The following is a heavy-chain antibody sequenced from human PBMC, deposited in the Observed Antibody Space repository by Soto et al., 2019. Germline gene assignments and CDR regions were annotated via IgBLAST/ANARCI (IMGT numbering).Heavy chain of an antibody. CDR3: ARVGIAAGGPGS. J-gene: IGHJ5*02. D-gene: IGHD6-13*01. Sequence: EVQLVESGGGLVQPGGSLRLSCAASGFTFSSYSINWVRQVPGKGLEWVSYISSSSSTIYYAASVKGRFTISRDNAMNSLYLQMNSLRVRDTAIYYCARVGIAAGGPGSWGQGALVTVSS. CDR2: ISSSSSTI. CDR1: GFTFSSYS. V-gene: IGHV3-48*01.